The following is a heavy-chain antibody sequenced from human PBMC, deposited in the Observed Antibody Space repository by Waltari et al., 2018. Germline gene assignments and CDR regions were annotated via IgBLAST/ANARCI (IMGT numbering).Heavy chain of an antibody. CDR1: GYSISSGYY. CDR3: AGYCSGGSCYSNWFDP. V-gene: IGHV4-38-2*01. D-gene: IGHD2-15*01. Sequence: QVQLQESGPGLVKPSETLSLTCAVSGYSISSGYYWGWIRQPPGKGLEWIGSIYHSGSTYYNPSLKSRVTISVDTSKNQFSLKLSSVTAADTAMYYCAGYCSGGSCYSNWFDPWGQGTLVTVSS. J-gene: IGHJ5*02. CDR2: IYHSGST.